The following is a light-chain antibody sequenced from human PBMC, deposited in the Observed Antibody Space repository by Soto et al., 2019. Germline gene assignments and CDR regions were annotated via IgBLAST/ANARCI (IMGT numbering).Light chain of an antibody. Sequence: IVLTQSQGTLSLSPGERATLSCRASQSVSSSYLAWYQQKPGQAPRLLIYGASSRATGIPDRFSGSGSGTDFTLTISRLEPEDFAVYYCQQYGGSPRTFGQGTKVDIK. J-gene: IGKJ1*01. CDR3: QQYGGSPRT. V-gene: IGKV3-20*01. CDR1: QSVSSSY. CDR2: GAS.